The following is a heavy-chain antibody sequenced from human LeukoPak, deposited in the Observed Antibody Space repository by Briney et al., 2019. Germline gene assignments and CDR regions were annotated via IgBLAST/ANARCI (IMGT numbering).Heavy chain of an antibody. V-gene: IGHV4-39*01. Sequence: SETLSLTCTVSGGSISSSSYYWGWIRQPPGKGLEWIGSIYYSGSTYYNPSLKSRVTISVDTSKNRFSLKLSSVTAADTAVYYCARPGIAAAGTRSDAFDIWGQGTMVTVSS. CDR2: IYYSGST. CDR1: GGSISSSSYY. J-gene: IGHJ3*02. D-gene: IGHD6-13*01. CDR3: ARPGIAAAGTRSDAFDI.